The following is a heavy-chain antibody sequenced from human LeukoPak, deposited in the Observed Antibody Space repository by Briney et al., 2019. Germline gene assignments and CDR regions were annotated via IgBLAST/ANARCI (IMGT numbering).Heavy chain of an antibody. CDR2: ISGSGGST. D-gene: IGHD3-22*01. V-gene: IGHV3-23*01. Sequence: PGGSLRLSCAASGFTFSSYAMSWVRQAPGKGLEWVSAISGSGGSTYYADSVKGRFTISRDNSKNTLYLQMNSLGAEDTAVYYCAKGGSSGYYFWNYYYGMDVWGQGTTVTVSS. CDR1: GFTFSSYA. J-gene: IGHJ6*02. CDR3: AKGGSSGYYFWNYYYGMDV.